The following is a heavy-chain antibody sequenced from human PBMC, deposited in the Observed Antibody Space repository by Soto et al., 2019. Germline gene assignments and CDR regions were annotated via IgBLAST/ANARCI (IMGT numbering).Heavy chain of an antibody. J-gene: IGHJ6*02. V-gene: IGHV1-69*13. Sequence: GASVKVSCKASGGTFSSYAISWVRQAPGQGLEWMGGIIPIFGTANYAQKFQGRVTITADESTSTAYMELSSLRSEDTAVYYCARARAMFNGMDVWGQGSTVTVSS. CDR2: IIPIFGTA. D-gene: IGHD3-10*02. CDR3: ARARAMFNGMDV. CDR1: GGTFSSYA.